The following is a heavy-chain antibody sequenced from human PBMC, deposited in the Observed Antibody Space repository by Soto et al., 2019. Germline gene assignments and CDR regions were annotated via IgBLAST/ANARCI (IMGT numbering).Heavy chain of an antibody. CDR2: TSANNDNT. CDR1: GYTFTRYG. CDR3: ARDEWGTCTGTNCYYFDY. Sequence: QVQLVQSGTEVKEPGASVKVSCKASGYTFTRYGISWVRQAPGQGLEWMAWTSANNDNTNYAEKVQGRVTLTTDTSTGTAYMELRSLRSDDTAVYYCARDEWGTCTGTNCYYFDYWGQGTLVTVSS. D-gene: IGHD2-2*01. J-gene: IGHJ4*02. V-gene: IGHV1-18*04.